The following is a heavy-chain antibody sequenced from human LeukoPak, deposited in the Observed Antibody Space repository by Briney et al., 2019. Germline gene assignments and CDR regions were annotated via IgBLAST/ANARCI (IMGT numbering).Heavy chain of an antibody. CDR2: ISGSGDRT. CDR3: GKRELWHGSGEDA. J-gene: IGHJ6*02. CDR1: GFTFSTYA. D-gene: IGHD3-10*01. V-gene: IGHV3-23*01. Sequence: GGSLRLSCAASGFTFSTYAMSWFRQTPGKGLEWVSAISGSGDRTYYAESVKGRFSISRDNSKNTLYLQMHSLRAEDTAVYYCGKRELWHGSGEDAWGQGTTVTVSS.